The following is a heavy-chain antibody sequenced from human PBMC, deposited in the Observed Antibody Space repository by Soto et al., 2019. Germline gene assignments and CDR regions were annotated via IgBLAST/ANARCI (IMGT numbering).Heavy chain of an antibody. V-gene: IGHV4-30-4*01. CDR1: GGSISGGVHS. Sequence: QVQLQESGPGLVKPSETLSLTCTVSGGSISGGVHSWRWIRQPPGKVLDWIGHIFDSGSTYYNPSLKRLLTISVDTSKNQSSRRLSSVTSADTAVYYWVREIMPLTNDWYFDLLGRGTLVTGSS. CDR3: VREIMPLTNDWYFDL. CDR2: IFDSGST. J-gene: IGHJ2*01. D-gene: IGHD2-8*01.